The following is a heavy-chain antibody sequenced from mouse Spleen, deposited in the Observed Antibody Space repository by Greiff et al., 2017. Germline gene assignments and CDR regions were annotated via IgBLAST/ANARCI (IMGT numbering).Heavy chain of an antibody. D-gene: IGHD4-1*01. Sequence: EVQLVESGGGLVKPGGSLKLSCAASGFTFSSYAMSWVRQTPEKRLEWVATISSGGSYTYYPDSVKGRFTISRDNAKNTLYLQMSSLRSEDTAMYYCARQGRGNAMDYWGQGTSVTVSS. V-gene: IGHV5-9-3*01. CDR2: ISSGGSYT. J-gene: IGHJ4*01. CDR3: ARQGRGNAMDY. CDR1: GFTFSSYA.